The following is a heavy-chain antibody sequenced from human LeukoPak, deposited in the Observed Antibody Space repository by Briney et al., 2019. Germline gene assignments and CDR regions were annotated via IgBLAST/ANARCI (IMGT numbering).Heavy chain of an antibody. CDR1: GFTFNTFA. CDR2: ISNNGGYT. V-gene: IGHV3-23*01. Sequence: GGSLRLSCAASGFTFNTFAMSWVRQAPGEGLEWVSAISNNGGYTYYADSVQGRFTISRDNSKSTLCLQMNSLRAEDTAVYYCAKVHSSSWYDWFDPWGQGTLVTVSS. J-gene: IGHJ5*02. D-gene: IGHD6-13*01. CDR3: AKVHSSSWYDWFDP.